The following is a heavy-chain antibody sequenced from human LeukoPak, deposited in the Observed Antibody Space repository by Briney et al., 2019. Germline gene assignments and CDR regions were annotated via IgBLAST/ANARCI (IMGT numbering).Heavy chain of an antibody. CDR2: IIPIFGTA. CDR1: GGTSSSYA. J-gene: IGHJ6*02. V-gene: IGHV1-69*01. D-gene: IGHD3-9*01. CDR3: VRVRDILTGYYTSYYYYGMDV. Sequence: SVKVSCKASGGTSSSYAISWVRQAPGQGLEWMGGIIPIFGTANYAQKFQGRVTITADESTSTAYMELSSLRSEDTAVYYCVRVRDILTGYYTSYYYYGMDVWGQGTTVTVSS.